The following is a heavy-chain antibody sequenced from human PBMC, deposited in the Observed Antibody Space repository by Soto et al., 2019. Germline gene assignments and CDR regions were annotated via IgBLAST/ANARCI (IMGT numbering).Heavy chain of an antibody. Sequence: SETLSLTCTVSGGSISSYYWSWIRQPPGKGLEWIGYIYYSGSTNYNPSLKSRVTISVDTSKNQFSLELSSVTAADTAVYYCARHSSAGRGWFDLWGQGTLVTVSS. J-gene: IGHJ5*02. V-gene: IGHV4-59*08. CDR3: ARHSSAGRGWFDL. CDR2: IYYSGST. D-gene: IGHD6-19*01. CDR1: GGSISSYY.